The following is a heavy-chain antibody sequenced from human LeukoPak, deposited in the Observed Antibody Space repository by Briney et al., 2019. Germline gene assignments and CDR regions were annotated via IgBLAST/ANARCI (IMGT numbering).Heavy chain of an antibody. Sequence: ASVKVSCKTSGYSFTSYNLRWVRQAPGQRLEWMGIIKPSGDNTNNAQKFQGRVTMTSDTSTSTVYMELSSLKSEDTAVYYCARVRDGYNDAYDFWGQGTMVTVTS. CDR1: GYSFTSYN. D-gene: IGHD5-24*01. J-gene: IGHJ3*01. V-gene: IGHV1-46*01. CDR3: ARVRDGYNDAYDF. CDR2: IKPSGDNT.